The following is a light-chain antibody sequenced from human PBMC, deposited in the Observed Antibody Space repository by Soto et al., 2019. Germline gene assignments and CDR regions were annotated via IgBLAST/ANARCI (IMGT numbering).Light chain of an antibody. CDR1: NIGSKN. CDR2: RDR. V-gene: IGLV3-9*01. CDR3: QVWDNYTWV. J-gene: IGLJ3*02. Sequence: SYELTQPLSVSVALGQAVSIACGGNNIGSKNVHWYQQKPGQAPTLVIYRDRNRPSGIPERFSGSNSGNTATLTISRAQAGDEADYYCQVWDNYTWVFGGGTKLTVL.